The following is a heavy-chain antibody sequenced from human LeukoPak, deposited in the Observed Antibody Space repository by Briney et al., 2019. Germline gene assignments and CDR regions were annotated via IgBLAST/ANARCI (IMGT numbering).Heavy chain of an antibody. CDR2: ISAYNGNT. D-gene: IGHD2-15*01. CDR1: GYTFTSYG. Sequence: EASVKVSCMASGYTFTSYGISLVRPAPGQGLEWMGWISAYNGNTNYAQKLQGRVTMTTDTSTSTAYMELRSLKSDDTGVYYCARVVVYRSSFRWFDPWGQRTLVTVSS. J-gene: IGHJ5*02. V-gene: IGHV1-18*01. CDR3: ARVVVYRSSFRWFDP.